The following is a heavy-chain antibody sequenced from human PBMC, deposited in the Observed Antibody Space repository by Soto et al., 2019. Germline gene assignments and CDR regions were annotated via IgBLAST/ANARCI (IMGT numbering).Heavy chain of an antibody. CDR2: INPNSGGT. D-gene: IGHD4-17*01. CDR3: ARDRKFSATVTTRNDWFDP. CDR1: GYTFTGYY. Sequence: ASVKVSCKASGYTFTGYYMHWLRQAPGQGLEWMGWINPNSGGTNYAQKFQGRVTMTRDTSISTAYMELSRLRSDDTAVYYCARDRKFSATVTTRNDWFDPWGQGTLVTVSS. V-gene: IGHV1-2*02. J-gene: IGHJ5*02.